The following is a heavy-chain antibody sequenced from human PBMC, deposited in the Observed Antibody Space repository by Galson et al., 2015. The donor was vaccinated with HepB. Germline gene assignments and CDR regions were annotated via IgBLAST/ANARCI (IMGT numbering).Heavy chain of an antibody. CDR2: IIPIVGTA. D-gene: IGHD3-10*01. V-gene: IGHV1-69*06. J-gene: IGHJ3*01. Sequence: SVKVSCKASGCTFSSYAISWVRQAPGQGLEWMGGIIPIVGTANYAQKFQGRVTITEDKSTNTAYMELSSLRSEDTAVYYCATARPLVRGVMGAFDFWGQGTMVTVSS. CDR1: GCTFSSYA. CDR3: ATARPLVRGVMGAFDF.